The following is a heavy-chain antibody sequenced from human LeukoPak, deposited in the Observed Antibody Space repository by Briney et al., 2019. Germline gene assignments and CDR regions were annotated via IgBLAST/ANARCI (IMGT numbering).Heavy chain of an antibody. CDR2: ISVGGLYA. V-gene: IGHV3-23*01. CDR1: GFTFATHG. Sequence: GGSLRLSCAASGFTFATHGMSWVRQVPGKGLEWVSAISVGGLYAYYADSVRGRFTISRDNSKSALYLQMNSLRSEDTAMYHCVKEGSHSDGGHSPTFDSWGLGTLVTVSS. D-gene: IGHD5-24*01. J-gene: IGHJ4*02. CDR3: VKEGSHSDGGHSPTFDS.